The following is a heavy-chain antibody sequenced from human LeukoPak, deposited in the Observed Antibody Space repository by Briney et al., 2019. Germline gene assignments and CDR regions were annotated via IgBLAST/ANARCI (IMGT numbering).Heavy chain of an antibody. CDR2: ISGSRNNT. CDR3: ASLGYCSSTSCSAPFDY. J-gene: IGHJ4*02. Sequence: GGSLRLSCAASGFTFSSYAMAWVRQAPGKGLEWVSAISGSRNNTYYADSVKSRFTISRDNSKNTLYLQMNSLRVEDTAVYYCASLGYCSSTSCSAPFDYWGQGTLVTVSS. V-gene: IGHV3-23*01. CDR1: GFTFSSYA. D-gene: IGHD2-2*01.